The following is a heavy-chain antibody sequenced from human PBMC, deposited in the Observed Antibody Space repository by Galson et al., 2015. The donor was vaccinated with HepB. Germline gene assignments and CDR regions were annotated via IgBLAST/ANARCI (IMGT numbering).Heavy chain of an antibody. J-gene: IGHJ4*02. V-gene: IGHV3-30*18. CDR3: AKDYSPRFPGTYGDYVFDY. D-gene: IGHD4-17*01. Sequence: LRLSCAASGFTFSSYGMHWVRQAPGKGLEWVAVISYDGSNKYYADSVKGRFTISRDNSKNTLYLQMNSLRAEDTAVYYCAKDYSPRFPGTYGDYVFDYWGQGTLVTVSS. CDR2: ISYDGSNK. CDR1: GFTFSSYG.